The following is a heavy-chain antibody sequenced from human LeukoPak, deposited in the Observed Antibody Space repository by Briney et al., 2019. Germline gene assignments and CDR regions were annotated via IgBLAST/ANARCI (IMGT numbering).Heavy chain of an antibody. CDR3: AILYGDYEYYFDY. V-gene: IGHV4-34*01. J-gene: IGHJ4*02. CDR2: INHSGST. D-gene: IGHD4-17*01. Sequence: SETLSLTCAVSGESFSGYYWSWIRQPPGKGLEWIGEINHSGSTNYNPSLKSRVTISVDTSKNQFSLKLSSVTAADTAVYYCAILYGDYEYYFDYWGQGTLVTVSS. CDR1: GESFSGYY.